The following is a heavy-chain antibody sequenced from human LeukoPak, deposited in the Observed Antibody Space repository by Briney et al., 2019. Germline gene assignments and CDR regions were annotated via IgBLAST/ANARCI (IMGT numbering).Heavy chain of an antibody. J-gene: IGHJ4*02. CDR3: ARDDGSYLLDY. CDR1: GGTFSSYA. Sequence: ASVKVSCKASGGTFSSYAISWVRQAPGQGLEWMGRIIPILGIANYAQKFQGRVTITADKSTSTAYMELSSLRSDDTAVYYCARDDGSYLLDYWGQGTLVTVSS. CDR2: IIPILGIA. V-gene: IGHV1-69*04. D-gene: IGHD3-16*02.